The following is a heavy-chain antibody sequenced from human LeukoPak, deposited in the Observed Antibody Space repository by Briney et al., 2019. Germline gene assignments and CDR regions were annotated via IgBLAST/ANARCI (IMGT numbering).Heavy chain of an antibody. CDR1: SASMSGYS. CDR2: VYYSGST. V-gene: IGHV4-59*01. J-gene: IGHJ4*02. CDR3: ARGQAPIDY. Sequence: SETLSLTCTVSSASMSGYSWTWIRQPPGKGLEWIGYVYYSGSTNYNPSLKSRVTISVDTSKKQFSLKLSSVIAADTAVYYCARGQAPIDYWGQGTLVTVSS.